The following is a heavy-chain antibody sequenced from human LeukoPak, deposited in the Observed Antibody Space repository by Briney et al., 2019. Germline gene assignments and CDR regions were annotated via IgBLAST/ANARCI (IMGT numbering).Heavy chain of an antibody. V-gene: IGHV1-24*01. Sequence: ASVKVSCKVSGYTPTELSMHWVRQAPGKGLEWMGGFDPEDGETIYAQKFQSRVTMTEDTSTDTAYMELSSLRSEDTAVYYCATALTLRGEYYFDYWGQGTLVTVSS. CDR2: FDPEDGET. CDR1: GYTPTELS. CDR3: ATALTLRGEYYFDY. J-gene: IGHJ4*02. D-gene: IGHD4-17*01.